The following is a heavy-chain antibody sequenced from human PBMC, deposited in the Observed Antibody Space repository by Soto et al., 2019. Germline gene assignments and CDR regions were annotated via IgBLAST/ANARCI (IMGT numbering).Heavy chain of an antibody. CDR2: ISHNVIIQ. Sequence: GGSLRLSCAASGLSFSNYAMHWVRQAPGKGLEWVTMISHNVIIQFYADSVKGRFTISRDNSKDTLYLQMNSLTPADTAVYYCVGGSLLHWGQGTPVTVSS. CDR1: GLSFSNYA. CDR3: VGGSLLH. J-gene: IGHJ4*02. V-gene: IGHV3-30*04.